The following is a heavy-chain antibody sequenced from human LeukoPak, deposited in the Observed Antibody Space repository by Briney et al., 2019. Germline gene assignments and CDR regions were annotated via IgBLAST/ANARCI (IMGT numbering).Heavy chain of an antibody. Sequence: GGSLRLSCAASGFTFSSYAMSWVRQAPGKGLEWVANIKYDGRETDYVDSVKGRFTISRDNAKKSLFLQMNSLRVEDTAIYYCAAWEGSSWFDYWGQGTLVTVSS. V-gene: IGHV3-7*03. D-gene: IGHD6-13*01. CDR2: IKYDGRET. CDR1: GFTFSSYA. CDR3: AAWEGSSWFDY. J-gene: IGHJ4*02.